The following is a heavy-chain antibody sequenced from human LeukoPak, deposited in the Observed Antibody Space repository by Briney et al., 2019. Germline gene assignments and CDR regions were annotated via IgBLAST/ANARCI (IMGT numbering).Heavy chain of an antibody. CDR2: FDPEDGET. D-gene: IGHD3-22*01. CDR1: GYTLTELS. CDR3: ARIASFYDSSGYYFGY. V-gene: IGHV1-24*01. J-gene: IGHJ4*02. Sequence: ASVKVSCKVSGYTLTELSMHWVRQAPGKGLEWMGGFDPEDGETIYAQKFQGRVTMTEDTSTDTAYMELSSLRSEDTAVYYCARIASFYDSSGYYFGYWGQGTLVTVSS.